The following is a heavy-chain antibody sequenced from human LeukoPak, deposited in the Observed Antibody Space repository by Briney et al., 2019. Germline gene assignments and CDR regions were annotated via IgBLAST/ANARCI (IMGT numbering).Heavy chain of an antibody. CDR2: ISGSGGGT. V-gene: IGHV3-23*01. J-gene: IGHJ4*02. CDR1: GFTFSTSA. D-gene: IGHD3-10*01. CDR3: AKLFYSSGMYHFDY. Sequence: AGGSLRLSCATSGFTFSTSAMSWVRQAPGKGLAWVSTISGSGGGTYYADSVKGRFTISRDNSKNTLYLQMNSLRAEDTAVFYCAKLFYSSGMYHFDYWGQGTLVTVSS.